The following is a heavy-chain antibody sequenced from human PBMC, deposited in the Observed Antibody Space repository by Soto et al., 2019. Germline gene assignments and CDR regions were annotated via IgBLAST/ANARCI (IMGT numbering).Heavy chain of an antibody. V-gene: IGHV3-73*01. CDR1: GFTFSGSA. D-gene: IGHD6-19*01. CDR2: IRSKANSYAT. J-gene: IGHJ4*02. Sequence: VQLGECGGGLVQPGRSLKLSCAASGFTFSGSAMHWVRQASGKGLEWVGRIRSKANSYATAYAASVKGRFTISRDDSKNTAYLQMNSLKTEDTAVYYCTTILFGQWLVRDYWGQGTLVTVSS. CDR3: TTILFGQWLVRDY.